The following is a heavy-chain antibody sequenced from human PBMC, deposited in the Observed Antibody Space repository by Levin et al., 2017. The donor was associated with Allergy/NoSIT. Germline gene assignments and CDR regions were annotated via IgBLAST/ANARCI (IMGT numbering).Heavy chain of an antibody. CDR2: FYYSEST. Sequence: SQTLSLTCTVSGGSITNYYWNWIRQPPGKGLECIGYFYYSESTNYNPSLKSRVTISVDTSKNQFSLKLSSVTAADTAVYYCTRGARSSRWYESSNYYYYGMDVWGHGTTVTVSS. CDR1: GGSITNYY. J-gene: IGHJ6*02. D-gene: IGHD6-13*01. CDR3: TRGARSSRWYESSNYYYYGMDV. V-gene: IGHV4-59*01.